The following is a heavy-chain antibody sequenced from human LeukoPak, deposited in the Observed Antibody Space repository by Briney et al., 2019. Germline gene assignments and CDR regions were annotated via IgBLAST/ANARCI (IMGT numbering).Heavy chain of an antibody. CDR1: GGSISSGSYY. CDR3: ARDLPYYYDSSGPAFDI. Sequence: PSETLSVTCTVSGGSISSGSYYWSWIRQPAGKGLEWIGRIYTSGSTYYNPSLKSRVTILVDRSKNQFSLKLSSVTAADTAVYYCARDLPYYYDSSGPAFDIWGQGTMVTVSS. D-gene: IGHD3-22*01. J-gene: IGHJ3*02. V-gene: IGHV4-61*02. CDR2: IYTSGST.